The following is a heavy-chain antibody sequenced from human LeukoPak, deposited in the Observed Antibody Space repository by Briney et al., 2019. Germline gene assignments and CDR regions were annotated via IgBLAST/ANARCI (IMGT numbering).Heavy chain of an antibody. CDR2: MNPNSGNT. CDR1: GYTFTGYY. J-gene: IGHJ6*02. V-gene: IGHV1-8*02. CDR3: ARLYYYYGMDV. Sequence: ASVKVSCKASGYTFTGYYMHWVRQAPGQGLEWMGWMNPNSGNTGYAQKFQGRVTMTRNTSISTAYMELSSLRSEDTAVYYCARLYYYYGMDVWGQGTTVTVSS.